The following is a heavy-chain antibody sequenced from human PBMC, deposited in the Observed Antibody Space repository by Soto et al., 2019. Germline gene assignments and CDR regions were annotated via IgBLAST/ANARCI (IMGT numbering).Heavy chain of an antibody. J-gene: IGHJ6*03. CDR1: GGSFSGYY. Sequence: SETLSLTCAVYGGSFSGYYWSWIRQPPGKGLEWIGEINHSGSTNYNPSLKSRVTISVDTSKNQFSLKLSSVTAADTAVYYCARGSGMAAAQNYYYYYMDVWGKGTTVTVSS. V-gene: IGHV4-34*01. D-gene: IGHD6-13*01. CDR3: ARGSGMAAAQNYYYYYMDV. CDR2: INHSGST.